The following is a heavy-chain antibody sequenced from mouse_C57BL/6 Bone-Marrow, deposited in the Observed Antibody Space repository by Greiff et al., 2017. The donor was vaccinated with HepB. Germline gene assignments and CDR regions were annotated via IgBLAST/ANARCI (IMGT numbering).Heavy chain of an antibody. CDR1: GYAFSSSW. CDR2: IYPGDGDT. V-gene: IGHV1-82*01. CDR3: ARDYYGSSYRFDY. Sequence: VQLQQSGPELVKPGASVKISCKASGYAFSSSWMNWVKQRPGKGLEWIGRIYPGDGDTNYNGKFKGKATLTADKSSSTAYMQLSSLTSEDSAVYFCARDYYGSSYRFDYWGQGTTLTVSS. D-gene: IGHD1-1*01. J-gene: IGHJ2*01.